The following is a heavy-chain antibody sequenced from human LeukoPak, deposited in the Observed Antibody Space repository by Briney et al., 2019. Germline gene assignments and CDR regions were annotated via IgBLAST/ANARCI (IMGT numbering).Heavy chain of an antibody. V-gene: IGHV3-21*01. Sequence: EGSLRLSCAASGFTFSSYSMNWVRQAPGKGLEWVSSISSSSSYIYYADSVKGRFAISRDNAKNSLYLQMNSLRAEDTAVYYCAKDRSGSYSQGLDYWGQGTLVTVSS. CDR1: GFTFSSYS. D-gene: IGHD1-26*01. J-gene: IGHJ4*02. CDR3: AKDRSGSYSQGLDY. CDR2: ISSSSSYI.